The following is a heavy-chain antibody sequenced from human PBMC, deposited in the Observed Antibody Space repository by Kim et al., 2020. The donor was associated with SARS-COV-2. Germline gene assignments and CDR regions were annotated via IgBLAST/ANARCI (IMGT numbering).Heavy chain of an antibody. CDR2: ISYDGSNK. CDR1: GFTFSSYG. V-gene: IGHV3-33*05. CDR3: ARGEGYCSSTSCYGSIDY. Sequence: GGSLRLSCAASGFTFSSYGMHWVRQAPGKGLEWVAVISYDGSNKYYADSVKGRFTISRDNSKNTLYLQMNSLRAEDTAVYYCARGEGYCSSTSCYGSIDYWGQGTLVTVSS. J-gene: IGHJ4*02. D-gene: IGHD2-2*01.